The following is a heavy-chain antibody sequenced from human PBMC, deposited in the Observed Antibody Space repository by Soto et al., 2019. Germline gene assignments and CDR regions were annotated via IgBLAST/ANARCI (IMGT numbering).Heavy chain of an antibody. J-gene: IGHJ4*02. CDR2: ITGAGYI. D-gene: IGHD1-26*01. V-gene: IGHV3-21*01. CDR3: ARYSGTYRDY. CDR1: GFTFSSFG. Sequence: GGSLRLSCAASGFTFSSFGMNWVRQAPGKGLEWVSSITGAGYIFYADSVEGRFSISRDNAKNPVYLQMNSLRAEDTAVYYCARYSGTYRDYWGQGILVTVSS.